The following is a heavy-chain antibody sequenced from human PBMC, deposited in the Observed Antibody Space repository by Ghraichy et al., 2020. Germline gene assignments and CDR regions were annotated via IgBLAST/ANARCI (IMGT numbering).Heavy chain of an antibody. V-gene: IGHV4-4*09. CDR3: ARHPRGGGNSDHYYYYGMDV. CDR2: IYTSGST. Sequence: SETLSLTCTVSGGSISSYYWSWIRQPPGKGLEWIGYIYTSGSTNYNPSLKSRVTISVDTSKNQFSLKLSSVTAADTAVYYCARHPRGGGNSDHYYYYGMDVWGQGTTVTVSS. CDR1: GGSISSYY. J-gene: IGHJ6*02. D-gene: IGHD4-23*01.